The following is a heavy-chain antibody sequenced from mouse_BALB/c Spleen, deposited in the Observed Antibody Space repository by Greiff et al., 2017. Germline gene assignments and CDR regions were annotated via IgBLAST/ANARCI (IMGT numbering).Heavy chain of an antibody. CDR1: GFSLTSYG. D-gene: IGHD1-1*01. CDR2: IWAGGST. Sequence: VQLKESGPGLVAPSQSLSITCTVSGFSLTSYGVHWVRQPPGKGLEWLGVIWAGGSTNYNSALMSRLSISKDNSKSQVFLKMNSLQTDDTAMYYCASTTVVAGDYFDYWGQGTTLTVSS. J-gene: IGHJ2*01. V-gene: IGHV2-9*02. CDR3: ASTTVVAGDYFDY.